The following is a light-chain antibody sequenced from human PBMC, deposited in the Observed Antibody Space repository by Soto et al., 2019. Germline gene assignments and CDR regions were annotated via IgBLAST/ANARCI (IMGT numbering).Light chain of an antibody. V-gene: IGKV1-5*01. CDR1: QSVSIW. Sequence: DIQMTQSPSSLSASVGDRVTITCRASQSVSIWLAWYQQKPGTAPKVLIYHASNLQSGVPSRFSGSGSGTEFTLTISSLQPDDFATYYCQQYNSYSFGQGTKVDIK. CDR3: QQYNSYS. CDR2: HAS. J-gene: IGKJ1*01.